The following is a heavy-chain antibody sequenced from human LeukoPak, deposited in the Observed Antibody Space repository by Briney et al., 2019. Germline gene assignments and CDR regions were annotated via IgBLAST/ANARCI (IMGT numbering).Heavy chain of an antibody. CDR3: ARLGYSYGSLNFDY. CDR1: GGSISGSTYY. J-gene: IGHJ4*02. Sequence: SETLSLTCTVSGGSISGSTYYWGWIRQPPGGGLEWIGSFYYRGNTYYNPSLKSRVTISVDTSKNQFSLKLSSVTAADTAVYYCARLGYSYGSLNFDYWGQGTLVTVSS. D-gene: IGHD5-18*01. CDR2: FYYRGNT. V-gene: IGHV4-39*01.